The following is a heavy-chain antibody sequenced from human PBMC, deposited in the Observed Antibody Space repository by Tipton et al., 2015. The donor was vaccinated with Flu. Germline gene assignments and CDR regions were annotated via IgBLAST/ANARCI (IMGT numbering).Heavy chain of an antibody. CDR2: IYKTAIT. Sequence: TLSLTCDVSGASISSTTYYWGWIRQPPGKGLEWIGSIYKTAITDYNPSLKSRVTLSLDTSKNQFSLKVRSVNAADTAVYYCAPSTRYWTGGHFFGWWGRGTQVTASS. J-gene: IGHJ4*02. CDR3: APSTRYWTGGHFFGW. D-gene: IGHD2-2*01. CDR1: GASISSTTYY. V-gene: IGHV4-39*07.